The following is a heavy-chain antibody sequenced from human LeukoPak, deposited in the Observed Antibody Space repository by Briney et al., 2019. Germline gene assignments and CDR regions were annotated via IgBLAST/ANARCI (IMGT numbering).Heavy chain of an antibody. J-gene: IGHJ4*02. CDR2: IYYSGGT. CDR3: ARGGWYSSSWSFDY. V-gene: IGHV4-59*01. Sequence: SETLALTCTVSGGSISTYYWSWVRQPPGKGLEWIGYIYYSGGTNYNPSLKSRVTISVDTSKNQFSLKLSSVTAADTGVYYCARGGWYSSSWSFDYWGQGTLVTVSS. CDR1: GGSISTYY. D-gene: IGHD6-13*01.